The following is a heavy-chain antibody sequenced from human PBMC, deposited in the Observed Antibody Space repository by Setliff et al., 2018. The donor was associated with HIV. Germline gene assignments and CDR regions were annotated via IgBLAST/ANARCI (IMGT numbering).Heavy chain of an antibody. D-gene: IGHD3-10*01. CDR3: ATGESRVYSYGPRNY. J-gene: IGHJ4*02. CDR2: IIPVFGTT. V-gene: IGHV1-69*06. CDR1: GGTFSSYA. Sequence: SVKVSCKASGGTFSSYAISWVRQAPGQGLDWMGGIIPVFGTTNYAQKFQGRVTLTADTSSDTAYMELRSLESEDTGMYYCATGESRVYSYGPRNYWGQGTQVTVSS.